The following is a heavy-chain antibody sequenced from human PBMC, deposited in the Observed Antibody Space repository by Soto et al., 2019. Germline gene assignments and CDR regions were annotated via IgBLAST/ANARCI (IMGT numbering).Heavy chain of an antibody. V-gene: IGHV1-69*02. D-gene: IGHD3-10*01. J-gene: IGHJ4*02. CDR3: ASSYGSGYRAFDY. CDR1: GDTFTFYS. Sequence: QVQLVQSGAEVTRPGSSVKVSCKASGDTFTFYSINWVRQAPGLGLEWMGRINPILSMSNYAQRFQGRVRMTADKSTSTAYMELSSLRSEDTATYYCASSYGSGYRAFDYWGQGALVTVSS. CDR2: INPILSMS.